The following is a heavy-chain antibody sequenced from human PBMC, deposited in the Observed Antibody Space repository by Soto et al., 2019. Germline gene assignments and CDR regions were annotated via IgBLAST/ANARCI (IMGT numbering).Heavy chain of an antibody. J-gene: IGHJ6*02. D-gene: IGHD5-18*01. Sequence: SQTLSLTCAISGDSVSSNSAAWNWIRQSPSRGLEWLGRTYYRSKWYNDYAVSVKSRITINPDTSKNQFSLQLNSVTPEDTAVYYCARANRASRRGYSYGYPADYYYYYGMDVWGQGTTVTVS. CDR3: ARANRASRRGYSYGYPADYYYYYGMDV. CDR1: GDSVSSNSAA. V-gene: IGHV6-1*01. CDR2: TYYRSKWYN.